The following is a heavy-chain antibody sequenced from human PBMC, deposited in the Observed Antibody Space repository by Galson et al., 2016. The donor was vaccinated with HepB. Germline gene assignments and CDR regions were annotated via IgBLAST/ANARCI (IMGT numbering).Heavy chain of an antibody. V-gene: IGHV4-59*01. CDR1: GGSINSYY. Sequence: TLSLTCTVSGGSINSYYWSWIRQPPGKGLEWLGYIHYTGSTNYNPSLKSRVTISVDTPKNQFSLKLRSVTAADTALYYCVRDRKDYDGNSRAFDIWGQGTVVIVSS. D-gene: IGHD4-23*01. CDR2: IHYTGST. CDR3: VRDRKDYDGNSRAFDI. J-gene: IGHJ3*02.